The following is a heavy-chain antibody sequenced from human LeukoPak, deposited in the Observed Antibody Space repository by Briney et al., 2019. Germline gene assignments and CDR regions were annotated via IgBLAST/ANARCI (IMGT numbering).Heavy chain of an antibody. J-gene: IGHJ4*02. V-gene: IGHV4-38-2*02. CDR3: ARGTVGATVYYFDY. CDR2: IYHSGST. D-gene: IGHD1-26*01. Sequence: PSETLSLTCTVSDYSISSGYYWGWIRQPPGKGLEWIGSIYHSGSTYYNPSLESRVTISVDTSKNQFSLKLSSVTAADTAVYYCARGTVGATVYYFDYWGQGTLVTVSS. CDR1: DYSISSGYY.